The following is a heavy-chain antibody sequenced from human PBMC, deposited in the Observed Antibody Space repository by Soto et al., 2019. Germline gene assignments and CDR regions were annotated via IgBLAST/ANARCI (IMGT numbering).Heavy chain of an antibody. V-gene: IGHV4-39*01. Sequence: PXETLSLTCTVSGGAFGSSSYYWGWIRQPPGKGLEWIGSVYYSGSTYDNPSLKGRVTMSVDSSKNQISLKLNSLTAADTAVYFCARQTRCTRTYCLGYDYYSHSWGQGTLVTVSS. CDR2: VYYSGST. J-gene: IGHJ4*02. D-gene: IGHD3-3*01. CDR3: ARQTRCTRTYCLGYDYYSHS. CDR1: GGAFGSSSYY.